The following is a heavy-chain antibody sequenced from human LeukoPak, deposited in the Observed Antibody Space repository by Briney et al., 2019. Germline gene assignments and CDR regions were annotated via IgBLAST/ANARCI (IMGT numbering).Heavy chain of an antibody. V-gene: IGHV3-33*01. CDR2: IWYDGSNK. CDR3: ARDKLGRGVITATIDY. J-gene: IGHJ4*02. D-gene: IGHD3-10*01. Sequence: PGRSLRLSCAASGCTFSSYGMHWVRQAPGKGLEWVAVIWYDGSNKYYADSVKGRFTISRDNSKNTLYLQMNSLRAEDTAVYYCARDKLGRGVITATIDYWGQGTLVTVSS. CDR1: GCTFSSYG.